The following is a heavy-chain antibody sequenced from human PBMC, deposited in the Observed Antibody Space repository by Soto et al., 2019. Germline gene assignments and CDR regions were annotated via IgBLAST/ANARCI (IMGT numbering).Heavy chain of an antibody. Sequence: EVQLLESGGGLVQPGGSLRLSCAASGFTFSNYAMSWVRQAPGKGLEWVSAISGSGGSTYYADSVKGRFTISRDNSKNTLYLQMNSLSAEDTAVYYCAKEAYSSPPRRGGYFDSWGQGTLVTVSS. CDR2: ISGSGGST. J-gene: IGHJ4*02. CDR3: AKEAYSSPPRRGGYFDS. V-gene: IGHV3-23*01. D-gene: IGHD6-13*01. CDR1: GFTFSNYA.